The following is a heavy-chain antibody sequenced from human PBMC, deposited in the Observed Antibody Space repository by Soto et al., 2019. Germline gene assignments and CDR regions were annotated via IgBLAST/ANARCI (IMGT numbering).Heavy chain of an antibody. Sequence: ASVKVSCKVSGYTLTELSMHWVRQAPGKGLEWMGGFDPEDGETIYAQKFQGRVTMTEDTSTDTAYMELSSLRSEDTAVYYCATEWGLPSIAAGYYFDYWGQGTLVTVSS. J-gene: IGHJ4*02. CDR2: FDPEDGET. CDR3: ATEWGLPSIAAGYYFDY. CDR1: GYTLTELS. D-gene: IGHD6-6*01. V-gene: IGHV1-24*01.